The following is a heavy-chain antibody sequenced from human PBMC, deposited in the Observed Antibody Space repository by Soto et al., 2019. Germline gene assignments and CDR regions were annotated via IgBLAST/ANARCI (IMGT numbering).Heavy chain of an antibody. Sequence: SLRLSCAASVFTFSVHSMNWVRRAPGKGLEWVSYISSTSSARYYADSVRGRFTISRDNVKYSLYLPMNSLTDEDTAVYYFARYSDIFYGMDVWGQGPTVTVSS. J-gene: IGHJ6*02. CDR3: ARYSDIFYGMDV. CDR1: VFTFSVHS. CDR2: ISSTSSAR. V-gene: IGHV3-48*02. D-gene: IGHD2-15*01.